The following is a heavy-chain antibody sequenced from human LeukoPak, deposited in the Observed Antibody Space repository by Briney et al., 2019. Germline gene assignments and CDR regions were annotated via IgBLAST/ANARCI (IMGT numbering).Heavy chain of an antibody. CDR3: ARLAVAGLYYFDH. CDR2: IIPIFGTA. CDR1: GGTFSSYA. Sequence: GASVKVSCKASGGTFSSYAISWVRQAPGQGLEWMGGIIPIFGTANYAQKFQGRVTITTDESTSTAYMELSSLRSEDTAVYYCARLAVAGLYYFDHWGQGTLVTVSS. D-gene: IGHD6-19*01. J-gene: IGHJ4*02. V-gene: IGHV1-69*05.